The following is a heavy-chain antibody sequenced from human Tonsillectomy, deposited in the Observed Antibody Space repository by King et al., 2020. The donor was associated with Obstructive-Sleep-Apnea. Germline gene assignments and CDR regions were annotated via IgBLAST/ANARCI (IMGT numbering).Heavy chain of an antibody. CDR1: GFTFSSYA. D-gene: IGHD2-15*01. CDR2: ISSNGGST. CDR3: VKGLRYCSGGSCSHYYYGMDV. Sequence: VQLVESGGGLVQPGGSLRLSCSASGFTFSSYAMHWVRQAPGKGLEYVSAISSNGGSTYYADSVKGRFTISSDNSKNTLYLQMCSLRAEDTAVYYCVKGLRYCSGGSCSHYYYGMDVWGQGTTVTVSS. V-gene: IGHV3-64D*09. J-gene: IGHJ6*02.